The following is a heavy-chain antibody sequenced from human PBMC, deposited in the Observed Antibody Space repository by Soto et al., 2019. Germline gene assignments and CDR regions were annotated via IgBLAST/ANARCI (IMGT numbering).Heavy chain of an antibody. CDR2: ISSSSSTL. CDR1: GFTFSRYE. CDR3: ARGGSGSYFWYFDL. D-gene: IGHD1-26*01. V-gene: IGHV3-48*03. Sequence: VGSLRLSCADSGFTFSRYEMNWVRQAPGKGLEWVSYISSSSSTLYYADSVKGRFTISRDNAKNSLYLQMNSLRAEDTAVYYCARGGSGSYFWYFDLWGRGTLVTVSS. J-gene: IGHJ2*01.